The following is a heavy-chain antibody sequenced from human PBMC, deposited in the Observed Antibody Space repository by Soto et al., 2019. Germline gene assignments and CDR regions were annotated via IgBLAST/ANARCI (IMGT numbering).Heavy chain of an antibody. D-gene: IGHD2-15*01. CDR2: MNPNSGNT. CDR3: ARDLGGWPDY. J-gene: IGHJ4*02. Sequence: SAAGGTFIDYGSNRVIQATGQGLEWMGWMNPNSGNTGYAQKFQGRVTITRDTSASTAYMELSSLRSEDTAVYYCARDLGGWPDYWGQGTLVTVSS. V-gene: IGHV1-8*01. CDR1: GGTFIDYG.